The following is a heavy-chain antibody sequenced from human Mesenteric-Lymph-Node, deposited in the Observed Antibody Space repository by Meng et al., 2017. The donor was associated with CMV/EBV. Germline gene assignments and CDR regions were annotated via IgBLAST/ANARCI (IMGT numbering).Heavy chain of an antibody. CDR3: VKDPPYDFWSGHMGGGMDV. D-gene: IGHD3-3*01. J-gene: IGHJ6*02. V-gene: IGHV3-23*01. Sequence: GGSLRLSCAASGFTFSGYAMSWVRQAPGKGLEWVSAISGSGGSTYYADSVKGRFTISRDNSKNTLYLQMNSLRAEDTAVYYCVKDPPYDFWSGHMGGGMDVWGQGTTVTVSS. CDR1: GFTFSGYA. CDR2: ISGSGGST.